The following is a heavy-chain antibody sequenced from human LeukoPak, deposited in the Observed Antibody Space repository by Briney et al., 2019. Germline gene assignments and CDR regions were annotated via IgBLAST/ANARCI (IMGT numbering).Heavy chain of an antibody. J-gene: IGHJ4*02. D-gene: IGHD6-13*01. CDR3: AKALSSSWYGSQFDY. CDR2: ISGSGGST. CDR1: GFTFSSYA. V-gene: IGHV3-23*01. Sequence: GGSLRLSCAASGFTFSSYAMSWVRQAPGKGLEWVSAISGSGGSTYYADSVKGRFTISRVNSKNTLYLQMNSLRAEDTAVYYCAKALSSSWYGSQFDYWGQGTLVTVSS.